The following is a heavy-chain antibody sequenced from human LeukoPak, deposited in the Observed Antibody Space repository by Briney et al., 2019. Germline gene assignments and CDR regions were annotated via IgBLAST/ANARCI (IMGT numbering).Heavy chain of an antibody. CDR2: INTYNGNT. D-gene: IGHD6-13*01. J-gene: IGHJ4*02. CDR1: VYTFPNYG. CDR3: ARGGVSNSWYRTPDY. V-gene: IGHV1-18*01. Sequence: ASVKVCFKASVYTFPNYGLSWARQAPGQGLKWMGWINTYNGNTNYAQKFQGRVTMTTDTPTSTGYMERRSLRSDGTAVYYCARGGVSNSWYRTPDYWGQGTLVTVSS.